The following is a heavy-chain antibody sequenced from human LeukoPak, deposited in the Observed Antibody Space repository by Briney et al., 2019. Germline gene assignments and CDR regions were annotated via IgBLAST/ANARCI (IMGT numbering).Heavy chain of an antibody. CDR1: GFTLSSYW. Sequence: GGSLRLSCTASGFTLSSYWMSWVRQAPGKGLEYMANIRHDGSEKYYMDSVKGRFTISRDNAKNSLYLQMNCLRVEDTAVYYCATNSGKRFGQWGQGTLVTVSS. J-gene: IGHJ4*02. CDR2: IRHDGSEK. CDR3: ATNSGKRFGQ. V-gene: IGHV3-7*01. D-gene: IGHD3-16*01.